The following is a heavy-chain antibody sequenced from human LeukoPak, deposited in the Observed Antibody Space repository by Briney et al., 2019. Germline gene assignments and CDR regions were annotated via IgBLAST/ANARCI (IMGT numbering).Heavy chain of an antibody. J-gene: IGHJ3*02. CDR2: INAGNGNT. V-gene: IGHV1-3*01. CDR1: GYTFTSYA. Sequence: GASVKVSCKASGYTFTSYAMHWVRQAPGQRLEWMGWINAGNGNTKYSQKFQGRVTITRDTSASTAYMELSSLRSEDTAVYYCARVRGWQYDAFDIWGQGTMVTVSS. D-gene: IGHD6-19*01. CDR3: ARVRGWQYDAFDI.